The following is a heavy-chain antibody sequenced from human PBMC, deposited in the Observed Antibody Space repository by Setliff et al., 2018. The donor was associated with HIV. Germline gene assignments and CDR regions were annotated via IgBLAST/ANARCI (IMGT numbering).Heavy chain of an antibody. Sequence: SETLSLTCSVSGGSISSGSYYWGWIRQPPGKGLEWIGSMYYSGTTYDNPSLQSRVSISVDTSKNQFSLKLTSVTAADTAVYYCVTDDGSGREDWGPGVMVTVSS. V-gene: IGHV4-39*07. CDR1: GGSISSGSYY. CDR3: VTDDGSGRED. D-gene: IGHD3-10*01. CDR2: MYYSGTT. J-gene: IGHJ4*02.